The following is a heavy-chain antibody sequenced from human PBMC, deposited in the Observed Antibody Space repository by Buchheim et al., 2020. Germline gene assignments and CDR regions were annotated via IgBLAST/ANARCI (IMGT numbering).Heavy chain of an antibody. CDR3: ARTYYYDSSGYYYAMYYFDY. Sequence: QLQLQESGSGLVKPSQTLSLTCAVSGGSISSGGYSWSWIRQPPGKGLEWIGYIYHSGSTYYNPSLKSRVTISVDRSKKQFSLKLSSVTAADTAVYYCARTYYYDSSGYYYAMYYFDYWGQGTL. D-gene: IGHD3-22*01. CDR2: IYHSGST. CDR1: GGSISSGGYS. J-gene: IGHJ4*02. V-gene: IGHV4-30-2*01.